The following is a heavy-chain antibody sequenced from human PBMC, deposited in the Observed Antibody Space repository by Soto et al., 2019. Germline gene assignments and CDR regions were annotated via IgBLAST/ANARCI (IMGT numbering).Heavy chain of an antibody. CDR3: ARDFGVVTPRDAFDI. D-gene: IGHD3-3*01. Sequence: PGGSLRLSCAASGFTVSSNYMSWVRQAPGKGLEWVSVIYSGGSTYYADSVKGRFTISRDNSKNTLYLQMNSLRAEDTAVYYCARDFGVVTPRDAFDIWGQGTMVTVSS. V-gene: IGHV3-66*01. J-gene: IGHJ3*02. CDR1: GFTVSSNY. CDR2: IYSGGST.